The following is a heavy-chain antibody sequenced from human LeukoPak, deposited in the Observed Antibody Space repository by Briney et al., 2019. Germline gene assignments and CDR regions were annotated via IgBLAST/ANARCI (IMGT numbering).Heavy chain of an antibody. CDR1: GLTFSSYE. V-gene: IGHV3-48*03. CDR3: ARDLDSSVLDAFDI. D-gene: IGHD3-22*01. Sequence: GGSLRLSCAASGLTFSSYEMNWVRQPPGKGLEWVSYITSSGSTMYYADSVKGRFTISRDNAKSSLYLQMNSLRAEDTAVYYCARDLDSSVLDAFDIWGQGTMVTVSS. CDR2: ITSSGSTM. J-gene: IGHJ3*02.